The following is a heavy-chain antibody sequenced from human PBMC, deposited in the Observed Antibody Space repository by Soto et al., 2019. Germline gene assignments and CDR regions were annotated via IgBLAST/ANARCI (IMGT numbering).Heavy chain of an antibody. CDR1: GFRFSDHY. Sequence: GGSLRLSCAASGFRFSDHYMTRIRQAPGKGLEWVSKISGGGTTMYYADSVKGRFTVSRDNAKNSLYLQMNSLRAEDTAVYYCAGDPFYYASGFWGRGTLVTVSS. CDR3: AGDPFYYASGF. D-gene: IGHD3-10*01. CDR2: ISGGGTTM. V-gene: IGHV3-11*01. J-gene: IGHJ4*02.